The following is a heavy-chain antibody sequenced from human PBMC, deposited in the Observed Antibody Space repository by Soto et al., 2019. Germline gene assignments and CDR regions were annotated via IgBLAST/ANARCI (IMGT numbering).Heavy chain of an antibody. J-gene: IGHJ5*02. CDR3: ARDTPHNNYDFWSGYHVGGFDP. CDR2: IYYSGST. D-gene: IGHD3-3*01. V-gene: IGHV4-61*01. Sequence: SETLSLTCTVSGGSVSSGSYYWSWIRQPPGKGLEWIGYIYYSGSTNYNPSLKSRVTISVDTSKNQFSLKLSSVTAADTAVYYCARDTPHNNYDFWSGYHVGGFDPWCQGTLVTVSA. CDR1: GGSVSSGSYY.